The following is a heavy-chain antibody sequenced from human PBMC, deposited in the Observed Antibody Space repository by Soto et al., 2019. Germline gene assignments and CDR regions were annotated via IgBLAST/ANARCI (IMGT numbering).Heavy chain of an antibody. CDR1: GFTFSTYA. Sequence: VQLLESGGGLVQPGGSLRLSCGASGFTFSTYAMTWVRQAPGAGLEWVSTITNTGGRTKYTDSVKGRFSISRDKSKNTVYLQMNSLRAVNTAVYLCAKVGDSSSDNYSYLDDWGRGATVTVTS. J-gene: IGHJ6*03. D-gene: IGHD6-6*01. V-gene: IGHV3-23*01. CDR2: ITNTGGRT. CDR3: AKVGDSSSDNYSYLDD.